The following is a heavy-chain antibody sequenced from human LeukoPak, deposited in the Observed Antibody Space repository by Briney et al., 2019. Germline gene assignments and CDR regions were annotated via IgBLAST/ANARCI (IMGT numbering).Heavy chain of an antibody. CDR1: GYSISSGYY. V-gene: IGHV4-38-2*02. J-gene: IGHJ4*02. CDR2: IYHSGST. Sequence: PSETLSLTCNVSGYSISSGYYWGWIRQPPGKGLEWIGNIYHSGSTYYNPSLKSRVTISVDTSKNQFSLKLSSVTAADTAVYYCARSDGPPDYWGQGTLVTVSS. CDR3: ARSDGPPDY. D-gene: IGHD5-24*01.